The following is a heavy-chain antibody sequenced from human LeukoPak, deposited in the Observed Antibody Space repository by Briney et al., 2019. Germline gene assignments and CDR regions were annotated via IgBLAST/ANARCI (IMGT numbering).Heavy chain of an antibody. CDR2: INHSGST. CDR1: GGSITSSGNY. V-gene: IGHV4-39*07. Sequence: PSETLSLTCTVSGGSITSSGNYWSWIRQPPGKGLEWIGEINHSGSTNYNPSLKSRVTISVDTSKNQFSLKLSSVTAADTAVYYCARGRGYPANHNWFDPWGQGTLVTVSS. J-gene: IGHJ5*02. CDR3: ARGRGYPANHNWFDP. D-gene: IGHD3-16*02.